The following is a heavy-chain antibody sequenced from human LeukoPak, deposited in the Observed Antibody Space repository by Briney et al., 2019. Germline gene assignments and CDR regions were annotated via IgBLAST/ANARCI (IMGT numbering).Heavy chain of an antibody. D-gene: IGHD3-22*01. V-gene: IGHV3-33*06. CDR3: ANQRGGLYYDPPIDY. Sequence: GGSLRLSCAASGFTFSSYGMHWVRQAPGKGLEWVAVIWYDGSNKYYADSVKGRFTISRDNSKNTLYLQMNSLRAEDTAVYYCANQRGGLYYDPPIDYWGQGTLVTVSS. CDR2: IWYDGSNK. J-gene: IGHJ4*02. CDR1: GFTFSSYG.